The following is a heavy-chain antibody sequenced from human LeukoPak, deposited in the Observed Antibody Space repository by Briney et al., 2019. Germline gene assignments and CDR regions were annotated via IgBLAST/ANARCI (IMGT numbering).Heavy chain of an antibody. J-gene: IGHJ5*02. CDR2: VSSSSSYI. D-gene: IGHD3-10*01. Sequence: PGGSLRLSCAASGFTFSRYSMNWVRQAPGRGLEWVSSVSSSSSYIYYADSVKGRFTISRDNAKNSLYLQMDSLRVEDTAVYYCARESGYHGSGFDPWGQGTLVTVSS. CDR1: GFTFSRYS. CDR3: ARESGYHGSGFDP. V-gene: IGHV3-21*01.